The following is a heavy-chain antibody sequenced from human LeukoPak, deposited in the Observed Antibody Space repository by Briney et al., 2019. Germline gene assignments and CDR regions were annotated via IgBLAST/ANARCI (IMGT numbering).Heavy chain of an antibody. CDR1: GGSFSGYY. Sequence: SETLSLTCAVYGGSFSGYYWSWIRQPPGKGLEWIGSIYYSGSTYYNPSLKSRVTISVDTSKNQFSLKLSSVTAADTAVYYCARGTRVVEGSGSYHWANYYYYMDVWGKGTTVTVSS. CDR3: ARGTRVVEGSGSYHWANYYYYMDV. J-gene: IGHJ6*03. D-gene: IGHD3-10*01. CDR2: IYYSGST. V-gene: IGHV4-34*01.